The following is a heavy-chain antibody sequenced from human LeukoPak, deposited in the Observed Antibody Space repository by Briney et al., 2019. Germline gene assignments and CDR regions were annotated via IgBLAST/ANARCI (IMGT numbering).Heavy chain of an antibody. CDR2: IYDSGST. CDR3: AKGGSTNFYYGDV. J-gene: IGHJ6*02. Sequence: SETLSLTCSVSGGSMTNLYWTWIRQPLGKGLEWIGDIYDSGSTRYNTSLESRVTISVDTSKNQFSLKLSSVTAADTAVYYCAKGGSTNFYYGDVWGQGTTVTVCS. D-gene: IGHD2/OR15-2a*01. CDR1: GGSMTNLY. V-gene: IGHV4-59*01.